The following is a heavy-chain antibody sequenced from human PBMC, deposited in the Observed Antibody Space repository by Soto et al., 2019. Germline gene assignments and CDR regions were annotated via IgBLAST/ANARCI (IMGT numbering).Heavy chain of an antibody. CDR2: IRSKAYGGTT. J-gene: IGHJ6*02. D-gene: IGHD1-1*01. CDR3: TRRGTEFYYYGMDV. CDR1: GFTFGDYA. Sequence: PGGSLRLSCTASGFTFGDYAMSWVRQAPGKGLEWVGFIRSKAYGGTTEYAASVKGRFTISRDDSKSIAYLQMNSLKTEDTAVYYCTRRGTEFYYYGMDVWGQGTTVTVSS. V-gene: IGHV3-49*04.